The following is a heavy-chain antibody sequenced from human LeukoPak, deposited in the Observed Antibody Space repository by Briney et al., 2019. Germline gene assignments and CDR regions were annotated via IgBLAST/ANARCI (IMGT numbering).Heavy chain of an antibody. CDR1: GYTFTSYD. D-gene: IGHD6-19*01. Sequence: GASVKVSCKASGYTFTSYDINWVRQATGQRLEWMGWMNPNSGNTGYAKKFQGRVTMTRNTSMSTAYMELSSLRSEDSAVYYGARGPGSNTGWSAGMPKGWFAPWGQGTLVTVSS. CDR2: MNPNSGNT. CDR3: ARGPGSNTGWSAGMPKGWFAP. V-gene: IGHV1-8*01. J-gene: IGHJ5*02.